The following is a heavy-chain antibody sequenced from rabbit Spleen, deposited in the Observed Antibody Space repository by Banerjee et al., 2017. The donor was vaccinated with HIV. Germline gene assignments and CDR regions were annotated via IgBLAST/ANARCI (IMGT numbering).Heavy chain of an antibody. CDR1: GFSFSNKAV. D-gene: IGHD4-1*01. V-gene: IGHV1S45*01. CDR2: IGTGSGST. CDR3: ARETSSGWGIVSYYFTL. Sequence: QEQLVESGGGLVQPGGSLKLSCTASGFSFSNKAVMCWVRQAPGKGLEWIGCIGTGSGSTYYASWAKGRFTISKPSSTTVTLQMTSLTAADTATYFCARETSSGWGIVSYYFTLWGPGTLVTVS. J-gene: IGHJ4*01.